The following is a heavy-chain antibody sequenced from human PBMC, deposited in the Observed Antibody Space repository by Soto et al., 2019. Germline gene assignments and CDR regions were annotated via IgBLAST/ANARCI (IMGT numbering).Heavy chain of an antibody. V-gene: IGHV1-2*04. CDR1: GYTFTGYG. J-gene: IGHJ6*02. Sequence: ASVKXSCKASGYTFTGYGMHWVRQAPGQGLEWMGWINPNSGGTNYAQKFQGWVTMTRDTSISTAYMELSRLRSDDTAVYYCAREWRPGMEGSHYGMDVWGQGTTVTVSS. D-gene: IGHD3-3*01. CDR3: AREWRPGMEGSHYGMDV. CDR2: INPNSGGT.